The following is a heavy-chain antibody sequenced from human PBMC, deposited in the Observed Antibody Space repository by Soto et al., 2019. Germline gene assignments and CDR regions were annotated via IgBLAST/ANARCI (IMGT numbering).Heavy chain of an antibody. V-gene: IGHV4-39*01. CDR3: ARKSTDYIGSVGWFDP. CDR2: IYYSGTT. CDR1: GDSISSRIYY. J-gene: IGHJ5*02. D-gene: IGHD1-26*01. Sequence: SETLSLTCTVSGDSISSRIYYWVWIRHPPGKGLEWIGSIYYSGTTYYNPSLKSRVTISVDTSKNQFSLKLRPVTAADTAVYYCARKSTDYIGSVGWFDPWGQGTLVTVYS.